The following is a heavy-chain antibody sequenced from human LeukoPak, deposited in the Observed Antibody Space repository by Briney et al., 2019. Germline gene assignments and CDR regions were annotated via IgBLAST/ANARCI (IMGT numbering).Heavy chain of an antibody. D-gene: IGHD1-1*01. Sequence: GGSLRLSCAASGFTFSDYYMSWIRQAPGKGLEWVSYISSSGSTIYYADSVKGRFTISRDNAKNSLYLQMNSLRAEDTALYYCAKDISDMWNDSWFDPWGQGTLVTVSS. CDR1: GFTFSDYY. J-gene: IGHJ5*02. V-gene: IGHV3-11*01. CDR2: ISSSGSTI. CDR3: AKDISDMWNDSWFDP.